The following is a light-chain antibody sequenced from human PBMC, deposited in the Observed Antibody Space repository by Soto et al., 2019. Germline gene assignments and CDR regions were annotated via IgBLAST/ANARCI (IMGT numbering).Light chain of an antibody. CDR3: CSYAGRYTFYV. Sequence: QSALTQPRSVSGSPGQSVTISCTGTSSDVGGYNYVSWYQQHPGKAPKLMIYDVSKRPSGVPDRFSGSKSGNTASLTISGLQAEDEADYYCCSYAGRYTFYVFGTGTQLNVL. V-gene: IGLV2-11*01. J-gene: IGLJ1*01. CDR2: DVS. CDR1: SSDVGGYNY.